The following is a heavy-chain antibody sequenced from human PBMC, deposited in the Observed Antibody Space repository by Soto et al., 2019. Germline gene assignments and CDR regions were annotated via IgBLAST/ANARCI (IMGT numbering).Heavy chain of an antibody. CDR3: VSQRTTVPTQAYFDY. CDR2: VYYRGRS. CDR1: GGSVTNSSYY. D-gene: IGHD4-17*01. V-gene: IGHV4-39*01. J-gene: IGHJ4*02. Sequence: SETLSLTCTVSGGSVTNSSYYWGRIRQSPGKGLEWIGSVYYRGRSYSKSSVKSRVTISVDTSKNRFSLSLNSVTASDTAVYFCVSQRTTVPTQAYFDYWGPGALVTVSS.